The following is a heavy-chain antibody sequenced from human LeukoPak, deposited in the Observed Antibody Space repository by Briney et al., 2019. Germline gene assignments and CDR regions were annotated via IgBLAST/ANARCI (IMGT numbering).Heavy chain of an antibody. Sequence: SETLSLTCTVSGGSISSGGYYWSWVRQPPGKGLEWIGYIYNSGSTNYNPSLRSRATISADTSKNQFSLKLSSVTAADTAVYYCVRDRELNYWGQGTLVTVSS. CDR3: VRDRELNY. V-gene: IGHV4-61*08. CDR1: GGSISSGGYY. J-gene: IGHJ4*02. CDR2: IYNSGST. D-gene: IGHD1-26*01.